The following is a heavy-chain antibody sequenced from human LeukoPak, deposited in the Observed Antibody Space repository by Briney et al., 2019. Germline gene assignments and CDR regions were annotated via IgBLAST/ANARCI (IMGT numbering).Heavy chain of an antibody. D-gene: IGHD3-10*01. CDR2: INPNSGGT. CDR3: ARDTSGSKPFDY. V-gene: IGHV1-2*06. Sequence: ASVKVSCKASGYTFTGYYMHWVRQAPGQGLEWMGRINPNSGGTNYAQKFQGSVTMTRDTSISTAYMELSRLRSDDTAVYYCARDTSGSKPFDYWGQGTLVTVSS. CDR1: GYTFTGYY. J-gene: IGHJ4*02.